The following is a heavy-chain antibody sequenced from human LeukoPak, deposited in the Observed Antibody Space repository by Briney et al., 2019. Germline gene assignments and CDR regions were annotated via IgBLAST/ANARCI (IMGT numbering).Heavy chain of an antibody. Sequence: SETLSLTCAVYGGSFSGYYWSWIRQPPGKGLEWIGEINHSGSTNYNPSLKSRVTISVDTSKNQFSLKLRSVTAADTAVYYCARVIFGYWGQGTLVTVSS. V-gene: IGHV4-34*01. CDR3: ARVIFGY. J-gene: IGHJ4*02. D-gene: IGHD3-22*01. CDR1: GGSFSGYY. CDR2: INHSGST.